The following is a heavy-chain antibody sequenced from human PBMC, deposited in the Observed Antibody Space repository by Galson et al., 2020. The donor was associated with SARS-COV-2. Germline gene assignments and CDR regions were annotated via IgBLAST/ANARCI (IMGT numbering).Heavy chain of an antibody. D-gene: IGHD5-12*01. CDR3: AKDAAGYNAYYFDY. Sequence: GGSLRLSCAASAFTFRNSGMHWVRQAPGKGLEWVAVIWSDGSRKYYADSVKGRFAVSRDNFNGVMYLQMNSLRVEDTAVYYCAKDAAGYNAYYFDYWGQGVLVTVAS. V-gene: IGHV3-33*06. CDR1: AFTFRNSG. CDR2: IWSDGSRK. J-gene: IGHJ4*02.